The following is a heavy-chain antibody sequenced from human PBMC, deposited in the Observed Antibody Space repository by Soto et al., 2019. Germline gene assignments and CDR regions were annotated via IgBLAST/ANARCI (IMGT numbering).Heavy chain of an antibody. J-gene: IGHJ6*02. CDR3: AFYSGYRYYYYYYGMDV. V-gene: IGHV1-69*12. CDR2: IIPIFGTA. Sequence: QVQLVQSGAEVKKPGSSVKVSCKASGGTFSSYAISWVRQAPGQGLEWMGGIIPIFGTANYAQKFQGRVTITADESTSTAYMELSSLRSEDTAVYYCAFYSGYRYYYYYYGMDVWGQGTTVTVSS. CDR1: GGTFSSYA. D-gene: IGHD3-22*01.